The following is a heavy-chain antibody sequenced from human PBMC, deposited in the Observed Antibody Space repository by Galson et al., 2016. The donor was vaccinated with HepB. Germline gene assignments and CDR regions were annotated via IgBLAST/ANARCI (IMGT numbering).Heavy chain of an antibody. CDR1: GFSFSNSG. V-gene: IGHV3-23*01. CDR3: GKHGGFDY. J-gene: IGHJ4*02. CDR2: XXRXXXAT. D-gene: IGHD3-16*01. Sequence: SLRLSCAASGFSFSNSGMSWVRQAPGRGLXXVSGXXRXXXATHYADFVKGRLTISRDNSKNTLCFYMNNLTAGDTAIYYCGKHGGFDYWGQGALVTVSS.